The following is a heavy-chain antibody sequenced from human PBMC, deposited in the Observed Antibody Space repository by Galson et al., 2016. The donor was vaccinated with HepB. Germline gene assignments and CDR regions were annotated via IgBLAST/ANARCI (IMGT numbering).Heavy chain of an antibody. CDR2: INKDGSER. CDR1: GFTFRNFW. Sequence: SLRLSCAASGFTFRNFWMSWVRQTPGKGLEWVANINKDGSERYYVDSVKGRLTVSRDNAKNSLYLQMNSLRAEDTALYYCARLEDEPRTQRPDYWGQGTLVTVSS. J-gene: IGHJ4*02. V-gene: IGHV3-7*01. D-gene: IGHD1-1*01. CDR3: ARLEDEPRTQRPDY.